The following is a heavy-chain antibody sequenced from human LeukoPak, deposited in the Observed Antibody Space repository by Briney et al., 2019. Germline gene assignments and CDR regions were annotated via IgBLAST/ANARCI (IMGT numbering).Heavy chain of an antibody. V-gene: IGHV4-59*08. CDR2: IYYSGST. CDR1: GGSISSYY. J-gene: IGHJ3*01. Sequence: PSETLSLTCTVSGGSISSYYWSWIRQPPGKGLEWIGYIYYSGSTNYNPSLKSRVTISVDTSKNQFSLKLSSVTAADTAVFYCVRRNTVTTGPTRYDGFDLWGQGTIVAVSS. D-gene: IGHD4-17*01. CDR3: VRRNTVTTGPTRYDGFDL.